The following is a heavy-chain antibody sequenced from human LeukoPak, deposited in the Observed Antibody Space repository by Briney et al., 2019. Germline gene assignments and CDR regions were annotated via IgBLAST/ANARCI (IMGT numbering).Heavy chain of an antibody. CDR3: ARAPVQYCGGDCDAFDI. Sequence: TGGSLRFSCAASGFTFSSYWMHWVRQAPGKGLVWVSRINSDGSSTTYADSVKGRFTISRDNAKKTLYLQMNSLRAGDTAVFYCARAPVQYCGGDCDAFDIWGQGTMVTVSS. D-gene: IGHD2-21*02. CDR2: INSDGSST. J-gene: IGHJ3*02. V-gene: IGHV3-74*01. CDR1: GFTFSSYW.